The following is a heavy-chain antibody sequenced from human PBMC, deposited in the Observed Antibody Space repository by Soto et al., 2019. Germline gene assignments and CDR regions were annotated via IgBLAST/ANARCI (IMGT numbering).Heavy chain of an antibody. CDR1: GYTFTSYG. CDR3: ARERSSSFDYYYYMDV. V-gene: IGHV1-18*01. CDR2: ISAYNGNT. Sequence: GASVKVSCKASGYTFTSYGISWVRQAPGQGLEWMGWISAYNGNTNYAQKLQGRVTMTTDTSTSTAYMELRSLRSDDTAVYYCARERSSSFDYYYYMDVWGKGTTVTVSS. J-gene: IGHJ6*03. D-gene: IGHD6-6*01.